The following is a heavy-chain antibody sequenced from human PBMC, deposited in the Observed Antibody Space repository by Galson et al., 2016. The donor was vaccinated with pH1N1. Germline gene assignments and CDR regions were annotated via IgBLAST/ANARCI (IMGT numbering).Heavy chain of an antibody. CDR2: IDSSGGGT. J-gene: IGHJ4*02. D-gene: IGHD1-26*01. CDR3: TRDLGRRREY. V-gene: IGHV1-46*01. CDR1: GYTFTTNY. Sequence: SVKVSCKASGYTFTTNYIHWVRQAPGQGLEWMGVIDSSGGGTTYAQKFQARVTMTRDTSTSTVYMDLSSLKSEDTAVYYCTRDLGRRREYWGQGTLVTVSS.